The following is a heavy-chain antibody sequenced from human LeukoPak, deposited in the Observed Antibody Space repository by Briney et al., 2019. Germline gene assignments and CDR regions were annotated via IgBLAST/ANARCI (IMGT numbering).Heavy chain of an antibody. V-gene: IGHV1-18*01. CDR1: GGTFSSYA. CDR2: ISAYNGNT. CDR3: ALLLGIVGNWFDP. J-gene: IGHJ5*02. Sequence: ASVKVSCKASGGTFSSYAISWVRQAPGQGLEWMGWISAYNGNTNYAQKLQGRVTMTTDTSTSTAYMELRSLRSDDTAVYYCALLLGIVGNWFDPWGRGTLVTVSS. D-gene: IGHD7-27*01.